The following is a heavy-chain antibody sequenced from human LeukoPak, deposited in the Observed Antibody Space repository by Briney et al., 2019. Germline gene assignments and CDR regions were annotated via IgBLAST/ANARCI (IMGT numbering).Heavy chain of an antibody. CDR2: INRDGSEK. V-gene: IGHV3-7*01. CDR3: TREDYVWGSNWFDP. D-gene: IGHD3-16*01. J-gene: IGHJ5*01. Sequence: PGGSLRLSCAASGFTFDKYWMHWVRQAPGKGLEWVANINRDGSEKYYVDSVKGRFTISRDNGKNSLALQMNSLRVEDTAVYYCTREDYVWGSNWFDPWGQGTLVTVSS. CDR1: GFTFDKYW.